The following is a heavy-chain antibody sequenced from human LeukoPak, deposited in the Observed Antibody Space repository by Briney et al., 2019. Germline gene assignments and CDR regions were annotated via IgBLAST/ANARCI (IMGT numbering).Heavy chain of an antibody. CDR1: GFTFSSYG. D-gene: IGHD3-16*01. J-gene: IGHJ4*02. CDR3: AKSGVTFGGALYYFDY. Sequence: GGSLRLSCAASGFTFSSYGMHWVRRAPGKGLEWVAFIRYDGSNKYYADSVKGRFTISRDNSKNTLYLQMNSLRAEDTAVYYCAKSGVTFGGALYYFDYWGQGTLVTVSS. V-gene: IGHV3-30*02. CDR2: IRYDGSNK.